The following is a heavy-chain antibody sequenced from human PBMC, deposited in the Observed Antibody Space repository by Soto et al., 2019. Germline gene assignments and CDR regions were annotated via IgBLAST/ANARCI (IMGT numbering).Heavy chain of an antibody. CDR2: SSSSSSTI. V-gene: IGHV3-48*02. J-gene: IGHJ6*04. CDR1: GFTFSSYS. CDR3: AGDRSKHNCYGWDV. Sequence: EGSLRLSCAASGFTFSSYSMNGVRQAQGKALEQVSYSSSSSSTIYYADSVKGRFTISRDNAKNSLYLQMNSLRDEDTAVYYWAGDRSKHNCYGWDVWGKGSTVTVSS.